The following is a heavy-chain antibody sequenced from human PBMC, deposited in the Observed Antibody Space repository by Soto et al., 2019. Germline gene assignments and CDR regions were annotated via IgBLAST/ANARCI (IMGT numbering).Heavy chain of an antibody. CDR3: ARTYGSALDY. CDR2: IFYSGST. J-gene: IGHJ4*02. D-gene: IGHD3-10*01. Sequence: SETLSLTCTVSGGSILDSTYYWAWIRQPPGKGLEWIGYIFYSGSTNYTPSLKSRVTISVDTSKNQFSLKLSSVTAADTAVYYCARTYGSALDYWGQGTLVTVSS. V-gene: IGHV4-61*05. CDR1: GGSILDSTYY.